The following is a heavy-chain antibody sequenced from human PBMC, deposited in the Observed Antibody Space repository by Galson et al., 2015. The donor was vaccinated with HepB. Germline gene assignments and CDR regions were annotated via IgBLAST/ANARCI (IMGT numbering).Heavy chain of an antibody. Sequence: QSGAEVKKPGESLKISCKGSGYSFTSYWIGWVRQMPGKGLEWMGIIYPGDSDTRYSPSFQGQVTISADKSISTAYLQWSSLKASDTAMYYCARLLSPPEGDYYDSSGYYFDAFDIWGQGTMVTVSS. D-gene: IGHD3-22*01. V-gene: IGHV5-51*03. CDR1: GYSFTSYW. CDR3: ARLLSPPEGDYYDSSGYYFDAFDI. CDR2: IYPGDSDT. J-gene: IGHJ3*02.